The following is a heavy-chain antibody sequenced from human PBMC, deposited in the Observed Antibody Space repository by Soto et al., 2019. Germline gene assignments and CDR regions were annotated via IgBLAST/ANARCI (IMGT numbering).Heavy chain of an antibody. CDR2: IYYSGST. Sequence: QLQLQESGPGLVKPSETLSLTCTVSGGSISSSSYYWGWIRQPPGKGLEWIGSIYYSGSTYYNPSPKGRGTLSGGTAKDQFSLEPGSVAGAGPGVYYRGRTFAAGAGTGAFDIWGQGTMVTVSS. CDR3: GRTFAAGAGTGAFDI. D-gene: IGHD6-13*01. V-gene: IGHV4-39*01. CDR1: GGSISSSSYY. J-gene: IGHJ3*02.